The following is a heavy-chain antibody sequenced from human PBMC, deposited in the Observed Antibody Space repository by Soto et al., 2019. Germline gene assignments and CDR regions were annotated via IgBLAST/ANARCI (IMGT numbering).Heavy chain of an antibody. CDR3: ARDKTAMDIVYYYRMDV. J-gene: IGHJ6*02. D-gene: IGHD2-2*03. Sequence: ASVKVSCKASGYTFTSYGISWVRQAPGQGLEWMGWISAYNGNTNYAQKLQGRVTMTTDTPTSTAYMELRRLRTDDTAVYYCARDKTAMDIVYYYRMDVWGQGTSVTVS. CDR1: GYTFTSYG. V-gene: IGHV1-18*04. CDR2: ISAYNGNT.